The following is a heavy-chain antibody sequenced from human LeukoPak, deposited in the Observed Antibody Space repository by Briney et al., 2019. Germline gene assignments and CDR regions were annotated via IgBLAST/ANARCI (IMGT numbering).Heavy chain of an antibody. Sequence: ASVKVSCKASGYTFTNYDTNWVRQTPGQGLEWMGWMSPNTGNTGYGQKFQGRITMTRNTSISTAHMELSSLTSDDTAVYFCVSRRKGRAYDIWGQGTMVTVSS. V-gene: IGHV1-8*01. CDR2: MSPNTGNT. J-gene: IGHJ3*02. CDR1: GYTFTNYD. CDR3: VSRRKGRAYDI.